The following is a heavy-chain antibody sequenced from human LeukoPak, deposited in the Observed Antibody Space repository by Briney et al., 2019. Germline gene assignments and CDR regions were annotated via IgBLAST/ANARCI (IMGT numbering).Heavy chain of an antibody. CDR2: IYYTGNT. D-gene: IGHD1-7*01. CDR3: ASLTGTYAEGAFDI. Sequence: PSQTLSLTCTVSGGSISSGDYYWSWIRQPPGKGLEWIAYIYYTGNTNYNPSLRSRVTISVDTSKDQFSLKLTSVTAADTAVYYCASLTGTYAEGAFDIWGQGTMVTVSS. V-gene: IGHV4-30-4*01. J-gene: IGHJ3*02. CDR1: GGSISSGDYY.